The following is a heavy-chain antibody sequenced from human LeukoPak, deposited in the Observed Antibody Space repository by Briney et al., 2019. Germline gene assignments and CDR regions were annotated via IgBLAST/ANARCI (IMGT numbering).Heavy chain of an antibody. CDR3: AKEGGNYAFDS. V-gene: IGHV3-23*01. Sequence: GGSLRLSCAASGFTFSSYGMSWVRQAPGKGLEWVSAISGSGAKTYYADSVKGRFTISRDNSKNTLYMQMNSLRAEDTAVYYCAKEGGNYAFDSWGQGTLITVSS. CDR1: GFTFSSYG. J-gene: IGHJ4*02. CDR2: ISGSGAKT. D-gene: IGHD4-11*01.